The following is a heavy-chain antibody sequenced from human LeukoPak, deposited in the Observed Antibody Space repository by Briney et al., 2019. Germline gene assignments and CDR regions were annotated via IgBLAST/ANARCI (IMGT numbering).Heavy chain of an antibody. D-gene: IGHD3-16*01. J-gene: IGHJ4*02. CDR1: GLTFSNNA. CDR2: IRNDGSII. CDR3: AKDTPLCYFDY. V-gene: IGHV3-30*02. Sequence: GGSLRLSCKASGLTFSNNAMSWVRQAPGKGLEWVAFIRNDGSIIYNADSVKGRFTISRDNSKNTLYLQMNSLRVDDTAVYYCAKDTPLCYFDYWGQGTLVTVSS.